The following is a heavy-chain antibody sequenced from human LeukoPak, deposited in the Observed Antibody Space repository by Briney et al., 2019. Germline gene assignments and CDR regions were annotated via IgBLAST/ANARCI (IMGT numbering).Heavy chain of an antibody. CDR1: GYTFSRYG. CDR2: ISGYNGKT. V-gene: IGHV1-18*01. D-gene: IGHD3-10*01. CDR3: ARVLGGSGEEYYSDF. Sequence: ASVKVSCKASGYTFSRYGITWVRQAPGQGLEWMAWISGYNGKTLYAQKDQGRVTMTTDTSTSTVYMALRSLRSDDPAVYYCARVLGGSGEEYYSDFWGQGTLVTVSS. J-gene: IGHJ4*02.